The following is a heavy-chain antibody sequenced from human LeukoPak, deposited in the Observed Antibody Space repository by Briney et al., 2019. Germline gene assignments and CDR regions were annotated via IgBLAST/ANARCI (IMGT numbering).Heavy chain of an antibody. Sequence: SETLSLTCTVSGGSTSSYYWSWIRQPPGKGLEWIGYIYYSGSTNFNPSLKSRVTISVDTSKNQFSLKLSSVTAADTAVYYCASTSGSYPINWFDPWGQGTLVTVSS. CDR1: GGSTSSYY. J-gene: IGHJ5*02. CDR2: IYYSGST. CDR3: ASTSGSYPINWFDP. D-gene: IGHD1-26*01. V-gene: IGHV4-59*01.